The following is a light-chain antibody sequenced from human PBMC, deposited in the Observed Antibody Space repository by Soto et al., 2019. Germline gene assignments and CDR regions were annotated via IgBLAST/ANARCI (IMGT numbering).Light chain of an antibody. V-gene: IGLV2-14*01. CDR2: DVS. Sequence: QSALTQPASVSGSPGQSITISCTGSSSHVDTYNYITWYQQLPGKAPKVIIYDVSNRPSGVSDRFSGSKSGNTASLTISGLLTEDEGDYYCSSYTSTTPFGFGTGTKVTVL. CDR1: SSHVDTYNY. CDR3: SSYTSTTPFG. J-gene: IGLJ1*01.